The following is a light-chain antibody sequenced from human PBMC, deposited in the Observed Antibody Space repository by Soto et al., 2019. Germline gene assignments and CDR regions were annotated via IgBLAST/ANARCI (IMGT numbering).Light chain of an antibody. CDR3: QQFSSYPLT. V-gene: IGKV4-1*01. CDR1: QSVLFTSNNKNY. Sequence: DIVMTQSPDSLAVSLGERATINCESSQSVLFTSNNKNYLAWYQQKPGQPPKLLLSWASARESGVPERFSGSGSGTLFTLSISSLQAEDVAVYYCQQFSSYPLTFGGGTKVEIK. J-gene: IGKJ4*01. CDR2: WAS.